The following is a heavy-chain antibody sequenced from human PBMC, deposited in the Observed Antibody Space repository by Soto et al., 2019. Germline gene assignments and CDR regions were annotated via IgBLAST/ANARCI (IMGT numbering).Heavy chain of an antibody. CDR2: IWYDGLDK. Sequence: QVQLVESGGGVVQPGGSLRLSCAASGFLFNTYSIHWVRQAPGKGLEWVAVIWYDGLDKYYADSVKGRFTISRDNSKNTLYLQMNSLRAEDKAVYYCARDDYGMDVWGQGTTVTVSS. V-gene: IGHV3-33*01. J-gene: IGHJ6*02. CDR1: GFLFNTYS. CDR3: ARDDYGMDV.